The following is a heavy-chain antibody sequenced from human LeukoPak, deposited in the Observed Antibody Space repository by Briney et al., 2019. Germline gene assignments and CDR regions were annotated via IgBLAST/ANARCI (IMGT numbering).Heavy chain of an antibody. CDR3: AKGDRIAVAGRKGYYFDY. Sequence: GGSLRLSCAVSGFRFSSIGIHWVRQAPGKGLEWVAFIRDGGGTEYNADSVKGRFTISRDNSRNTVYLEMNSLRAEDTAVYYCAKGDRIAVAGRKGYYFDYWGQGTLVTVSS. V-gene: IGHV3-30*02. CDR2: IRDGGGTE. CDR1: GFRFSSIG. J-gene: IGHJ4*02. D-gene: IGHD6-19*01.